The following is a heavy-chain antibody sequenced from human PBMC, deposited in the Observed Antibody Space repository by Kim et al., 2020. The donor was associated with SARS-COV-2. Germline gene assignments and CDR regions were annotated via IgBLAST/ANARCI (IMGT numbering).Heavy chain of an antibody. D-gene: IGHD4-17*01. CDR1: GGSISSYY. Sequence: SETLSLTCTVSGGSISSYYWSWIRHPPGKGLEWVGYIYYSGSTNYNPSLKSRVTISVDTSKNQFSLKLSSVTAADTAVYYCARVQTSYDYGDYYFDYWGQGTLVTVSS. V-gene: IGHV4-59*01. CDR3: ARVQTSYDYGDYYFDY. J-gene: IGHJ4*02. CDR2: IYYSGST.